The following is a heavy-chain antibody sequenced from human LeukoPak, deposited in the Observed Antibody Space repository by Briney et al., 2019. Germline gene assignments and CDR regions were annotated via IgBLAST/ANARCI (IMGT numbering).Heavy chain of an antibody. J-gene: IGHJ4*02. Sequence: SETLSLTCAVYGGSFTPYYWTWIRQPPGKGLEWIGEVHHSGKTGYKPSLRSRLTISLDTSKNQFSLNLISVTAVDTAVYYCARGLSSGWVDYWGQGTLVTVSS. CDR2: VHHSGKT. D-gene: IGHD6-19*01. CDR3: ARGLSSGWVDY. V-gene: IGHV4-34*01. CDR1: GGSFTPYY.